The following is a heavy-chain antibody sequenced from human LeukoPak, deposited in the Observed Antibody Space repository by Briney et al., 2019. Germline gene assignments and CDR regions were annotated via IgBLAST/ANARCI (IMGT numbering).Heavy chain of an antibody. CDR2: IYHSGTT. V-gene: IGHV4-31*03. Sequence: SETLSLTCTVSGDSISSGEYYWNWIRQYPGKGLEWIGYIYHSGTTYYNPSLKSRVIISVDTSENQFSLKLSSVTAADTAVYYCARANRNPYYYDSSGYPYYFDYWGQGTLVTVSS. CDR3: ARANRNPYYYDSSGYPYYFDY. J-gene: IGHJ4*02. D-gene: IGHD3-22*01. CDR1: GDSISSGEYY.